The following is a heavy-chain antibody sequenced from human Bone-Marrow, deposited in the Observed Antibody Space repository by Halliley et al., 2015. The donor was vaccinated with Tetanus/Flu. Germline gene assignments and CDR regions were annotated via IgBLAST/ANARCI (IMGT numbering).Heavy chain of an antibody. Sequence: GLVKPSETLSLTCTVSGASINHFYWSWIRQSPGKGLEWIGYIHYSGITNYNPSLKSRASNSVDTSKSQFSLKLRSVTAADAAVYFCARDPTGSGYNFGSTWFDPWGQGTLVTVPS. CDR3: ARDPTGSGYNFGSTWFDP. D-gene: IGHD5-18*01. CDR1: GASINHFY. CDR2: IHYSGIT. J-gene: IGHJ5*02. V-gene: IGHV4-59*01.